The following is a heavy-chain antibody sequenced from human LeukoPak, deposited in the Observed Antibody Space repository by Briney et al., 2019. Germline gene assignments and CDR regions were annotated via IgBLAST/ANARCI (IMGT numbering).Heavy chain of an antibody. Sequence: ASVKVPCKASGYTFTGYYMHWVRQAPGQGLEWMGWINPNSGGTNYAQKFQGRVTMTRDTSISTAYMELSRLRSDDTAVYYCASPLNSGYDSYGMDVWGQGTTVTVSS. CDR1: GYTFTGYY. V-gene: IGHV1-2*02. CDR3: ASPLNSGYDSYGMDV. D-gene: IGHD5-12*01. CDR2: INPNSGGT. J-gene: IGHJ6*02.